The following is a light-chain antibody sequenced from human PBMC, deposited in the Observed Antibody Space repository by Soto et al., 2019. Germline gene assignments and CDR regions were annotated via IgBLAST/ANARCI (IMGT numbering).Light chain of an antibody. CDR2: GAS. CDR3: QQYNNWPPRRT. J-gene: IGKJ1*01. V-gene: IGKV3-15*01. CDR1: QSISSN. Sequence: EIVMTQSPVTLSLSPGERATPSCRASQSISSNLAWYQQKRGQAPRLLIYGASTRATGIPARFSGSGSGTEFTLTIGSLQSEDFAVYYCQQYNNWPPRRTFGQGTKVDIK.